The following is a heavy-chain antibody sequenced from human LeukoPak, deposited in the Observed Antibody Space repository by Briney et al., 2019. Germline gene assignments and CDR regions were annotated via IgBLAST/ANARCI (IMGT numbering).Heavy chain of an antibody. CDR2: IYTSGST. CDR1: GGSISSHY. Sequence: SETLSLTCTVSGGSISSHYWSWIRQPAGKGLEWIGRIYTSGSTNYNPSLKSRVTMSVDTSKNQFSLKLSSVTAADTAVYYCARSGRGYSGYEVDYWGQGTLVTVSS. CDR3: ARSGRGYSGYEVDY. J-gene: IGHJ4*02. V-gene: IGHV4-4*07. D-gene: IGHD5-12*01.